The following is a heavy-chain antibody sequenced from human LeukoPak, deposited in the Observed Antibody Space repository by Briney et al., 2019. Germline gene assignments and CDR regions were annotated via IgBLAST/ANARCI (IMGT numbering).Heavy chain of an antibody. Sequence: GESLKISCKASGYSFTTYWIAWVRQMPGKGLEWMGIIYPGDSDTRYSPSFQGQVTISADKSISTAYLQWSSLKASDTAMYYCARSTNGDYYYFDYWGQGTLVTVSS. CDR1: GYSFTTYW. CDR2: IYPGDSDT. V-gene: IGHV5-51*01. J-gene: IGHJ4*02. CDR3: ARSTNGDYYYFDY. D-gene: IGHD4-17*01.